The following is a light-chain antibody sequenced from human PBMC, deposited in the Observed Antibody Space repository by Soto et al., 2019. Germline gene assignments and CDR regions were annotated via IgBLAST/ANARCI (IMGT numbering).Light chain of an antibody. CDR1: SSNIGAGYD. CDR3: AAWDDSLSGLNWV. V-gene: IGLV1-47*02. CDR2: SNN. Sequence: QSVLTQTPSVSGAPGQKITMSCTGSSSNIGAGYDVHWYQQLPGTAPKLLIYSNNQRPSGVPDRFSGSKSGTSASLAISGLRSEDEADYYCAAWDDSLSGLNWVFGGGTKLTVL. J-gene: IGLJ3*02.